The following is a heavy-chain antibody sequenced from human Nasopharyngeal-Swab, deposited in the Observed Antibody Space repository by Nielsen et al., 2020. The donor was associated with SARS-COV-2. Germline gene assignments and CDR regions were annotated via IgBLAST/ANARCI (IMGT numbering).Heavy chain of an antibody. CDR2: INHSGST. J-gene: IGHJ5*02. V-gene: IGHV4-34*01. D-gene: IGHD6-6*01. Sequence: WIRQPPGKGLEWIGEINHSGSTNYNPSLKSRFTISVDTSKNQFSLKLSSVTAADTAVYYCARGAHSSSSGVGNWFDPWGQGTLVTVSS. CDR3: ARGAHSSSSGVGNWFDP.